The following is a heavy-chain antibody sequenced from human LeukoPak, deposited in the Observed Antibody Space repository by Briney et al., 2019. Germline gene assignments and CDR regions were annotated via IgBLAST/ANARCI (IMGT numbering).Heavy chain of an antibody. CDR2: IHHNGTR. V-gene: IGHV4/OR15-8*01. CDR3: AAAPILRGEGGEHYKYGMDV. J-gene: IGHJ6*02. Sequence: SETLSLTCVVSVGXINSGNCWTWVRQSPGKGLEWTGEIHHNGTRNYNPSLKSRVTISADTFKNHFSLIVTSLTAADTAVYYCAAAPILRGEGGEHYKYGMDVWGQGTTVIVSS. D-gene: IGHD2-2*02. CDR1: VGXINSGNC.